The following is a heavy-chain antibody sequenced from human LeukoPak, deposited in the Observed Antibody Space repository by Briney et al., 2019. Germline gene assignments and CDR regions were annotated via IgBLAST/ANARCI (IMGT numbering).Heavy chain of an antibody. V-gene: IGHV4-61*05. CDR2: IYYSGST. D-gene: IGHD1-26*01. CDR3: ARGDSGSPDY. J-gene: IGHJ4*02. Sequence: ASETLSLTCTVSGGSISSTNYYWGWIRQPPGKGLEWIGYIYYSGSTNYNPSLKSRVTISVDTSKNQFSLKLSSVTAADTAVYYCARGDSGSPDYWGQGTLVTVSS. CDR1: GGSISSTNYY.